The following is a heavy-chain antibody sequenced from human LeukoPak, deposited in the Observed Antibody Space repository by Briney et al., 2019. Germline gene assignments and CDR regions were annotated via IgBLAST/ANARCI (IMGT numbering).Heavy chain of an antibody. CDR2: INHSGST. J-gene: IGHJ4*02. D-gene: IGHD3-10*01. V-gene: IGHV4-34*01. CDR1: GGSFSGYY. Sequence: PSETLSLTCAVYGGSFSGYYWSWIRQPPGKGPEWIGEINHSGSTNYNPSLKSRVTISVDTSKNQFSLKLSSVTAADTAVYYCARSSYYCYFDYWGQGTLVTVSS. CDR3: ARSSYYCYFDY.